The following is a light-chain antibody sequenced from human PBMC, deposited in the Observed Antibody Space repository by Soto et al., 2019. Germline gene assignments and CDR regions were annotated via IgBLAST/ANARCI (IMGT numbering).Light chain of an antibody. CDR3: QQGYSSQWT. J-gene: IGKJ1*01. V-gene: IGKV1-39*01. Sequence: DIQMTQSPSSLSASVGDRVSITCRASQDIRSYLNWYQQKPGKAPDLLIYAIFNLQIGVPPRFSASGYGTDFTLTISSLQPEDFATYYCQQGYSSQWTSGQGTKVEIK. CDR2: AIF. CDR1: QDIRSY.